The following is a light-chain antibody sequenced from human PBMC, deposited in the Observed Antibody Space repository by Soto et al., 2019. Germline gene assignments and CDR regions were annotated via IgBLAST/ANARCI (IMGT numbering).Light chain of an antibody. CDR1: SSDVGGYNY. J-gene: IGLJ2*01. Sequence: QSALTKPASVSVSPGQSITSSCTGTSSDVGGYNYVSWYQQHPGKAPKLMIYAVSNRPSGVSNRFSGSKSGNTASLTISGLQAEDEADDYCSSYTSSSTPVVFGGGTKLTVL. CDR3: SSYTSSSTPVV. CDR2: AVS. V-gene: IGLV2-14*01.